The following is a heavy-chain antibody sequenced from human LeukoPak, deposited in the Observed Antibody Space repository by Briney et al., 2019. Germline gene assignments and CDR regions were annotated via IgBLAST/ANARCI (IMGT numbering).Heavy chain of an antibody. CDR3: AKLDRYDSSGYYDEYFDY. D-gene: IGHD3-22*01. V-gene: IGHV3-30*02. J-gene: IGHJ4*02. Sequence: PGGSLRLSCAASGFTFSSYGMHWVRQAPGKGLEWVAFIRYDGSNKYYAGSVKGRFTISRDNSKNTLYLQMNSLRAEDTAVYYCAKLDRYDSSGYYDEYFDYWGQGTLVTVSS. CDR1: GFTFSSYG. CDR2: IRYDGSNK.